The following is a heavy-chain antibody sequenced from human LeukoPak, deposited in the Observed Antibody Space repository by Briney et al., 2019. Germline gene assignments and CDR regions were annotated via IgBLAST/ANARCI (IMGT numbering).Heavy chain of an antibody. Sequence: PSETLSLTCTVSGGSVRSDSYYWSWIRQPPGKGLEWIGYVYYSGSTNYNPSLKSRVTISVDTSKNQFSLKLRSVTAADTAVYYCARLIDDAFDIWGQGTMVTVSS. CDR1: GGSVRSDSYY. J-gene: IGHJ3*02. V-gene: IGHV4-61*01. CDR3: ARLIDDAFDI. CDR2: VYYSGST. D-gene: IGHD3-22*01.